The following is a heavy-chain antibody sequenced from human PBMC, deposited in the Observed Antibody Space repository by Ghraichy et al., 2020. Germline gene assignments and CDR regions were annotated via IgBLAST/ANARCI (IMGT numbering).Heavy chain of an antibody. V-gene: IGHV3-23*01. CDR2: ISGSGGST. CDR3: AKGIAAGTSTIAYYYNGMDV. Sequence: GGSLRLSCAASGFSFSTYAMSWVRQAPGRGLEWVSGISGSGGSTYYVDSVKGRFTVSRDNSKNTLFLQMNILRAEDTAVYYCAKGIAAGTSTIAYYYNGMDVWCQGTTVTVSS. J-gene: IGHJ6*02. CDR1: GFSFSTYA. D-gene: IGHD6-13*01.